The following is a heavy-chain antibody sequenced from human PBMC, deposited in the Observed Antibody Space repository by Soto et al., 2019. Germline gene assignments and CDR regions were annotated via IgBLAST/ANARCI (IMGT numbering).Heavy chain of an antibody. CDR2: IIPISGTA. CDR3: ARSQGSSTSLEIYYYYYYGMDV. J-gene: IGHJ6*02. CDR1: GGTFSSYA. Sequence: QVQLVQSGAEVKKPGSSVKVSCKASGGTFSSYAISWVRQAPGQGLEWMGGIIPISGTAYYAQKFQGRVTITADESTSTAYMELSSLRSEDTAVYYCARSQGSSTSLEIYYYYYYGMDVWGHGTTVTVSS. D-gene: IGHD2-2*01. V-gene: IGHV1-69*01.